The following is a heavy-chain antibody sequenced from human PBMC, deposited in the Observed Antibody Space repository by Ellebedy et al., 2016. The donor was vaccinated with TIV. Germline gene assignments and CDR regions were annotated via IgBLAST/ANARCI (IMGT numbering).Heavy chain of an antibody. Sequence: GESLKISXAASGFTFSSYAMSWVRQAPGKGLEWVSTISGSGGSTYYADSVKGRFTISRDNSRNTLYLQMDSLRAEDTGVYYCAKSRNGRATAGDNWGRGTLVTVSS. CDR3: AKSRNGRATAGDN. J-gene: IGHJ4*02. CDR1: GFTFSSYA. D-gene: IGHD2-21*02. CDR2: ISGSGGST. V-gene: IGHV3-23*01.